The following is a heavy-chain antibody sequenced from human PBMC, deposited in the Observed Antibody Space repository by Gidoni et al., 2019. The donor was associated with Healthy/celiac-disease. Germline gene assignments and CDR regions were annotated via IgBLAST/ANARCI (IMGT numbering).Heavy chain of an antibody. J-gene: IGHJ6*02. V-gene: IGHV3-15*07. CDR2: IKSKTDGGTT. D-gene: IGHD6-19*01. Sequence: EVQLVESGGGLVKPGGSLRLSCAASGFTLRTAWMNWVRQAPGKGLEWVGRIKSKTDGGTTDYAAPVKGRFTISRDDSKNTLYLQMNSLKTEDTAVYYCTTDPVAVAGYYYYGMDVWGQGTTVTVSS. CDR1: GFTLRTAW. CDR3: TTDPVAVAGYYYYGMDV.